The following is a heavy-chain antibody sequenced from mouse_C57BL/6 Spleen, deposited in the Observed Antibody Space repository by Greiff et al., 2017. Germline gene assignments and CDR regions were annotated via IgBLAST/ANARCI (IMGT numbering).Heavy chain of an antibody. CDR1: GYTFTDYY. CDR2: INPYNGGT. CDR3: ARYDYDRYYAMDY. J-gene: IGHJ4*01. V-gene: IGHV1-19*01. Sequence: DVKLQESGPVLVKPGASVKMSCKASGYTFTDYYMNWVKQSHGKSLEWIGVINPYNGGTSYNQKFKGKATLTVDKSSSTAYMELNSLTSEDSAVYYCARYDYDRYYAMDYWGQGTSVTVSS. D-gene: IGHD2-4*01.